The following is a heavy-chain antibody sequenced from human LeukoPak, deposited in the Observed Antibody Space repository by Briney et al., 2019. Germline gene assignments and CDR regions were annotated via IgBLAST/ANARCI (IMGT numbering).Heavy chain of an antibody. CDR2: INPSGGST. CDR1: GYAFTSYY. V-gene: IGHV1-46*01. CDR3: ARVTPSNDAFDI. Sequence: ASVKVSCKASGYAFTSYYMHWVRQAPGQGLEWMGIINPSGGSTSYAQKFQGRVTMTRDTSTSTVYMELSSLRSEDTAVYYCARVTPSNDAFDIWGQGTMVTVSS. J-gene: IGHJ3*02.